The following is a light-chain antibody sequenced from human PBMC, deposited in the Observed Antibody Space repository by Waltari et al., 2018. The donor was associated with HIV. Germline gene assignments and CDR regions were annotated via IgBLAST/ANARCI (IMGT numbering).Light chain of an antibody. Sequence: EIVLTQSPGTLSLSPGERATLSCRASQSVTGSSLAWYQRKPGQAPRLLIYGASSRATGIPDRFSGSGSGTDFTLTISRLEPEDFALYYCQQYGSSPRTFGQGTKVEIK. V-gene: IGKV3-20*01. CDR1: QSVTGSS. CDR2: GAS. CDR3: QQYGSSPRT. J-gene: IGKJ1*01.